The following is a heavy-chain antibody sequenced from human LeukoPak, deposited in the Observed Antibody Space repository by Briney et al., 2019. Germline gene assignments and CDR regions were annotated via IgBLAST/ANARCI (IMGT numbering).Heavy chain of an antibody. CDR2: LYYSGST. CDR1: GGSISSSSYY. CDR3: ARHPQWLPSFDY. J-gene: IGHJ4*02. Sequence: SETLSLTCTVSGGSISSSSYYWGWIRQPPGKGLEWIGSLYYSGSTYYNPSLRSRVTISVDTSKNQFSLKLSSVTAADTAVYYCARHPQWLPSFDYWGQGTLVTVSS. V-gene: IGHV4-39*01. D-gene: IGHD6-19*01.